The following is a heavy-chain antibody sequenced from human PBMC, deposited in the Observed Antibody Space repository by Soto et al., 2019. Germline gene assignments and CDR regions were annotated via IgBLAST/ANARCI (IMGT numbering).Heavy chain of an antibody. Sequence: ASVKVSCKASGYTFTSYAMHWVRQAPGQRLEWMGWINAGNGNTKYSQKFQGRVTITRDTSASTAYMELSSLRSEDTAVYYCARAPDCVSGGSCYPIFDYWGQGTLVNLSS. V-gene: IGHV1-3*01. CDR3: ARAPDCVSGGSCYPIFDY. CDR1: GYTFTSYA. D-gene: IGHD2-15*01. J-gene: IGHJ4*02. CDR2: INAGNGNT.